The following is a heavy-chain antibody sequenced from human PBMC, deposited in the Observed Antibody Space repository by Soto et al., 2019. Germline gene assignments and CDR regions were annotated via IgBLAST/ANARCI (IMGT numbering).Heavy chain of an antibody. CDR1: GGSFSRYY. CDR2: INHSGST. V-gene: IGHV4-34*01. J-gene: IGHJ4*02. CDR3: AIGRFLLTGYSINHPYYFDY. Sequence: SETLSLTCAVYGGSFSRYYWSWIRQPPGKGLEWIGEINHSGSTNYNPSLKSRVTISVDTSKNQFSLKLSSVTAADTAVYYCAIGRFLLTGYSINHPYYFDYWGQGTLVTVSS. D-gene: IGHD3-9*01.